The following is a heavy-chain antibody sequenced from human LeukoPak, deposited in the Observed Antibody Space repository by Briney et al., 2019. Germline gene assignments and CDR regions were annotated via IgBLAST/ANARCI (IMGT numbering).Heavy chain of an antibody. J-gene: IGHJ4*02. CDR1: GGTLSSYA. CDR2: IIPIFDIA. CDR3: ARMGRDGSY. Sequence: ASVKVSCKASGGTLSSYAISWMRQAPGQGLEWMGRIIPIFDIANYAQKFQGRVTITADKSTNTVYMGLSRLRSEDTAMYYCARMGRDGSYWGQGTLVTVS. V-gene: IGHV1-69*04. D-gene: IGHD5-24*01.